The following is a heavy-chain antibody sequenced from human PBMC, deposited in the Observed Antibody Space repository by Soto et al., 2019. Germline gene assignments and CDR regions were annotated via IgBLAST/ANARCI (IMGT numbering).Heavy chain of an antibody. D-gene: IGHD4-17*01. V-gene: IGHV3-11*06. CDR1: GFTFSDYY. J-gene: IGHJ4*02. CDR2: ISSSSSYT. Sequence: QVQLVESGGGLVKPGGSLRLSCAASGFTFSDYYMSWIRQAPGKGLEWVSYISSSSSYTNYADSVKGRFTISRDNAKNSLDLQMNSLRAEDTAVYYCAREPLEGYGDYPDPEFDYWGQGTLVTVSS. CDR3: AREPLEGYGDYPDPEFDY.